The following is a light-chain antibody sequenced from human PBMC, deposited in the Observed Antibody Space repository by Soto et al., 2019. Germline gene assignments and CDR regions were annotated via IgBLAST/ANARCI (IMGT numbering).Light chain of an antibody. CDR1: QSISSW. J-gene: IGKJ4*01. CDR3: QQYNSYSPIT. CDR2: DAS. V-gene: IGKV1-5*01. Sequence: DIQMTQSPSTLSASVGDRVTITCRASQSISSWLACYQQKPVKAPKLLIYDASSLEIGVPSRFSGSGSGTEFTLTISSLQPDDFATYYCQQYNSYSPITFGGGTKVDIK.